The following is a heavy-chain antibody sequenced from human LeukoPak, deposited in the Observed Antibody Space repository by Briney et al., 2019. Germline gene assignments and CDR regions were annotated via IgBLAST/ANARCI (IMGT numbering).Heavy chain of an antibody. J-gene: IGHJ6*02. CDR2: ISAYNGNT. CDR3: ARDVSISSPYYYYGMDV. D-gene: IGHD6-6*01. V-gene: IGHV1-18*01. Sequence: ASVKASCKASGYTFTSYGISWVRQAPGQGLEWMGWISAYNGNTNYAQKLQGRVTMTTDTSTSTAYMELRSLRSDDTALYYCARDVSISSPYYYYGMDVWGQGTTVTVSS. CDR1: GYTFTSYG.